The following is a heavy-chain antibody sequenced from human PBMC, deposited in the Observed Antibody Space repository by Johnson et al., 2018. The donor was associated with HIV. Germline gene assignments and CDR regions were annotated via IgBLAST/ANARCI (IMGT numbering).Heavy chain of an antibody. Sequence: QMMLVESGGGVVQPGKSLRLSCAASGFRFSNYDMDWVRQGPGKGLEWVASISYDGNYKSYAASVQGRFSISRDNSRNTLYLQMSSLRPEDTAVYFCARVGVSGYDLAAFDIWGQGTMVTVSA. CDR2: ISYDGNYK. D-gene: IGHD5-12*01. J-gene: IGHJ3*02. CDR1: GFRFSNYD. CDR3: ARVGVSGYDLAAFDI. V-gene: IGHV3-30*03.